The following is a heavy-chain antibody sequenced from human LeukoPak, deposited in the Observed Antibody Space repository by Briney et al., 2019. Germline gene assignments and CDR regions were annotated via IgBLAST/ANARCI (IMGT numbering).Heavy chain of an antibody. D-gene: IGHD3-22*01. CDR1: GFTFASYA. Sequence: HLGGSLRLSCAASGFTFASYAMSWVRQAPGKGLEWVSGISTSGGSTSYADSVKGRFTISRDNPRNTLYMQMNSLRDEDTAVYYCAIMHRYYDGSGYWVQWGQGTLVTVSS. CDR2: ISTSGGST. CDR3: AIMHRYYDGSGYWVQ. V-gene: IGHV3-23*01. J-gene: IGHJ4*02.